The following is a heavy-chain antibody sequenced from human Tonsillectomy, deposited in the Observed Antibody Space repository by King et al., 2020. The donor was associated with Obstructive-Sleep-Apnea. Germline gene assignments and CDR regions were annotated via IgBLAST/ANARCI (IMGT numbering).Heavy chain of an antibody. D-gene: IGHD3-10*01. Sequence: DEQLVQSGAEVKKPGESLKISCKGSGYSFTSYWIGWVRQMPGKGLEWMGIIYPGDSDTRYSPSFQGQVTISADKSISTAYLQWSSLKASDTAMYYCARHRFGAWFGELPKCVQHWGQGTLVTVSS. CDR3: ARHRFGAWFGELPKCVQH. CDR1: GYSFTSYW. J-gene: IGHJ1*01. V-gene: IGHV5-51*01. CDR2: IYPGDSDT.